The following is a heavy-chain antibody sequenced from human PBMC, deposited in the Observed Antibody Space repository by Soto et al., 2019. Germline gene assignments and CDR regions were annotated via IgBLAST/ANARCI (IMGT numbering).Heavy chain of an antibody. V-gene: IGHV4-34*01. CDR1: GGSFSGYY. J-gene: IGHJ6*02. CDR3: ASLRVTGDHYYYGMDV. CDR2: INHSGST. D-gene: IGHD3-9*01. Sequence: PSETLSLTCAVYGGSFSGYYWSWIRQPPGKGLEWIGEINHSGSTNYNPSLKSRVTISVDTSKNQFSLKLSSVTAADTAVYYCASLRVTGDHYYYGMDVWGQGTTVTVSS.